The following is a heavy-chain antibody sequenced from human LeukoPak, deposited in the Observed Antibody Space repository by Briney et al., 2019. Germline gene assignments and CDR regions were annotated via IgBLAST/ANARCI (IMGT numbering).Heavy chain of an antibody. CDR2: ISSSSSYI. J-gene: IGHJ3*02. D-gene: IGHD5-12*01. CDR1: GFTFSSYS. CDR3: ARDIRRGNDAFDI. Sequence: GGSLRLSCAASGFTFSSYSMNWVRQAPGKGLEWVSSISSSSSYIYYADSVKGRFTISRDNAKNSLYLQMNSLRAEDTAVYYCARDIRRGNDAFDIWGQGTMVTVSS. V-gene: IGHV3-21*01.